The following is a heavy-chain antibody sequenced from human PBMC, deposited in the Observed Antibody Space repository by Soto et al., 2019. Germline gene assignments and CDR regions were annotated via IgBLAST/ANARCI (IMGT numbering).Heavy chain of an antibody. V-gene: IGHV3-33*01. CDR2: IWYEGINK. CDR3: ARSARSIFGVHSYYYGMYV. Sequence: GGSLRLSCAASGFTFSTYGMHWVRQGPGKGLEWVAVIWYEGINKDYADSVKGRFAISRDNAKNSLYLQMNSLRAEDTAVYYCARSARSIFGVHSYYYGMYVWGQGTRVSVS. CDR1: GFTFSTYG. D-gene: IGHD3-3*01. J-gene: IGHJ6*02.